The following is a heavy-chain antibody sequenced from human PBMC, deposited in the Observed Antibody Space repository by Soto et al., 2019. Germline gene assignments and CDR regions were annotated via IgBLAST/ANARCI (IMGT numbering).Heavy chain of an antibody. J-gene: IGHJ6*03. CDR1: GLTFSSYG. D-gene: IGHD3-10*01. Sequence: TGGSLRHSCAASGLTFSSYGMRWVRQATGKGLEWVAVIWYDGSNKYYADSVKGRFTISRDNSKNTLYLQMNSLRAEDTAVYYCARDWRGMVRGSKLYYYYMDVWGKGTTVTVSS. CDR3: ARDWRGMVRGSKLYYYYMDV. CDR2: IWYDGSNK. V-gene: IGHV3-33*01.